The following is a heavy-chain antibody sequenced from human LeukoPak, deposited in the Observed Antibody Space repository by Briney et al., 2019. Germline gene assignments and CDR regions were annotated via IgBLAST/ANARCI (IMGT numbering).Heavy chain of an antibody. CDR1: GFTFSSNW. Sequence: GGSLRLSCAASGFTFSSNWMSWDRQAPGNGLEWVANIKPDGSEKYYVDSVKGRFTISRDNAKNSLYLQMNSLRAEDTAVYYCAREESEFWGQGTLVTVSS. J-gene: IGHJ4*02. V-gene: IGHV3-7*03. D-gene: IGHD3-10*01. CDR3: AREESEF. CDR2: IKPDGSEK.